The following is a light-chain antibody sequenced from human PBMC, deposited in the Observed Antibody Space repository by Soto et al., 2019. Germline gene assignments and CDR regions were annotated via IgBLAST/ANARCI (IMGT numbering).Light chain of an antibody. CDR2: AAS. V-gene: IGKV1-39*01. CDR3: HQSSSIPYT. CDR1: QRIGTY. Sequence: DIQMTQSPSSLPASVGDSVTLTCRASQRIGTYLNWYQQKPGKAPKLQISAASSLQSGVPSRLSGSGSATDFTLTINSLQPEYFATYYCHQSSSIPYTFGQGTKREI. J-gene: IGKJ2*01.